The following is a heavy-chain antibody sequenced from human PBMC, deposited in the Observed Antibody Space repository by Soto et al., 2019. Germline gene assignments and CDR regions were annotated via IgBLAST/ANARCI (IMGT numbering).Heavy chain of an antibody. Sequence: GGSLRLSCAASGFTFSSYAMSWVRQAPGRGLEWVSAISGSGGSTYYADSAKGRFTISRDNSKNTLYLQMNSLRAEDTAVYYCAKSIGSYHWTDESLPFDYWGQGTLVTVSS. V-gene: IGHV3-23*01. D-gene: IGHD1-20*01. CDR3: AKSIGSYHWTDESLPFDY. CDR1: GFTFSSYA. J-gene: IGHJ4*02. CDR2: ISGSGGST.